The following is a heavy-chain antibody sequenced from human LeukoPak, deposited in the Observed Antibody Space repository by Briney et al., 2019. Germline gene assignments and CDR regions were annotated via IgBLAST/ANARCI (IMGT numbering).Heavy chain of an antibody. CDR3: ARVYSGYDFGY. Sequence: SETLSLTCTVSGYSISSGYYWGWVRQPPGKALGWIGNIFYSGSTYYSPSLKSRVTISVDTSKNQFSLKLSSVTAADTAVYYCARVYSGYDFGYWGQGTLVTVSS. D-gene: IGHD5-12*01. CDR2: IFYSGST. J-gene: IGHJ4*02. CDR1: GYSISSGYY. V-gene: IGHV4-38-2*02.